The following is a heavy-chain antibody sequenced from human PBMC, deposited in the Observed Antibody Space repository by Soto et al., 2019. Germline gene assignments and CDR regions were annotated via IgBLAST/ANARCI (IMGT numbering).Heavy chain of an antibody. CDR2: IYWDDDK. CDR3: SPSNGNWNSEFDAFDI. V-gene: IGHV2-5*02. J-gene: IGHJ3*02. CDR1: GFSLSTSRVG. D-gene: IGHD1-7*01. Sequence: SGPTRVNPTPPLTLSCTFSGFSLSTSRVGVGAHRQPPGKALEWLALIYWDDDKRYSPSLKSRLTIPKDTSKDQVVLTMANMEPMDTAPYYCSPSNGNWNSEFDAFDIWGQGIMVTV.